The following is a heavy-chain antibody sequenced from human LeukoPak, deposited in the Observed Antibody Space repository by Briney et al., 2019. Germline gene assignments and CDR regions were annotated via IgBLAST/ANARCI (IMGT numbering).Heavy chain of an antibody. CDR1: GGSFSGYY. CDR2: VYYSGST. CDR3: AGGFLEWLNWFDP. Sequence: SETLSLTCAVYGGSFSGYYWSWIRQPPGKGLEWIGYVYYSGSTNYNPSLKSRVTISVDTSKNQFSLKLSSVTAADTAVYYCAGGFLEWLNWFDPWGQGTLVTVSS. J-gene: IGHJ5*02. D-gene: IGHD3-3*01. V-gene: IGHV4-59*08.